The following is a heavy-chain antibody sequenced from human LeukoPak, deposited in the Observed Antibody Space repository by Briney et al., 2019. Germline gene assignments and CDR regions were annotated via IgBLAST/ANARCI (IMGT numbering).Heavy chain of an antibody. D-gene: IGHD4-17*01. CDR3: ARAPTTVTTLYYYYYYMDV. CDR2: IYYSGST. V-gene: IGHV4-39*07. CDR1: GGSISSSSYY. J-gene: IGHJ6*03. Sequence: PSETLSLTCTVSGGSISSSSYYWGWIRQPPGKGLEWIGSIYYSGSTYYNPSLKSRVTISVDTSKNQFSLKLSSVTAADTAVYYCARAPTTVTTLYYYYYYMDVWGKGTTVTVSS.